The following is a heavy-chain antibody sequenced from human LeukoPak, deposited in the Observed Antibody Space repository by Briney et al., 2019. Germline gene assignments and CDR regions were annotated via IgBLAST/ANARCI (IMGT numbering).Heavy chain of an antibody. CDR1: GFTFSSYE. D-gene: IGHD3-22*01. Sequence: QAGGSLRLSCAASGFTFSSYEISWVRQAPGKGLEWVSYISSSGSTIYYADSVKGRFTISRDNSKNTLYLQMNSLRAEDTAVYYCAKEDYYDSSGYYFRYFDYWGQGTLVTVSS. J-gene: IGHJ4*02. CDR2: ISSSGSTI. V-gene: IGHV3-48*03. CDR3: AKEDYYDSSGYYFRYFDY.